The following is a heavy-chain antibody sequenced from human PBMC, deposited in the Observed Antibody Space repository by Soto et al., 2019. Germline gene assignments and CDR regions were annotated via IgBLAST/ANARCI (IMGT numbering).Heavy chain of an antibody. Sequence: SETLSLTCTVSGGSISSYYWSWIRQPPGKGLEWIGYIYYSGSTNYNPYLKSRVTISVDTSKNQFSLKLSSVTAADTAVYYCARENSSGYYYGYFDYWGQGTLVTVSS. CDR3: ARENSSGYYYGYFDY. J-gene: IGHJ4*02. CDR1: GGSISSYY. CDR2: IYYSGST. D-gene: IGHD3-22*01. V-gene: IGHV4-59*01.